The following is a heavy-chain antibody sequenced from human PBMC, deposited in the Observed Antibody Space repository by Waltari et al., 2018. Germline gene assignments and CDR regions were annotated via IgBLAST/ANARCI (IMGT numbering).Heavy chain of an antibody. CDR2: IIVGDGNT. Sequence: QMQLVQSGPEVKKPGTSVKVSCKASGFTFTSSAVQWVRQARGQRLEWIGGIIVGDGNTNYEQKVQERVTITRDMSTSTAYMELSSLRSEDTAVYYCAAAPVASYWGQGTLVTVSS. V-gene: IGHV1-58*01. CDR3: AAAPVASY. CDR1: GFTFTSSA. J-gene: IGHJ4*02. D-gene: IGHD6-19*01.